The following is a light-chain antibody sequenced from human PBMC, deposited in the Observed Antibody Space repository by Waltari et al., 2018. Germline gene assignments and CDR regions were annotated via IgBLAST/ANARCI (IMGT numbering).Light chain of an antibody. CDR3: QQYDSSPRIT. CDR1: ESISSY. CDR2: AAS. J-gene: IGKJ5*01. V-gene: IGKV1-39*01. Sequence: DIQMTQSPSSLSASVGDRVTITCRASESISSYSNWYQQKPGKAPKLLVYAASSLQSGVPSRFSGSGSGTDFTLTISSLQPDDFAVYYCQQYDSSPRITFGQGTRLEIK.